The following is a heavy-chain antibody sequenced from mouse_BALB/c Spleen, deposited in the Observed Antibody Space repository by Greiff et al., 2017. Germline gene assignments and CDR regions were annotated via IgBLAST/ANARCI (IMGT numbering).Heavy chain of an antibody. CDR3: ARGGYGSSYWYFDV. CDR2: INPSSGYT. J-gene: IGHJ1*01. D-gene: IGHD1-1*01. Sequence: VQLQQSGAELARPGASVKMSCKASGYTFTRYTMHWVKQRPGQGLEWIGYINPSSGYTNYNQKFKDKATLTADKSSSTAYMQLSSLTSEDSAVYYCARGGYGSSYWYFDVWGAGTTVTVSS. V-gene: IGHV1-4*01. CDR1: GYTFTRYT.